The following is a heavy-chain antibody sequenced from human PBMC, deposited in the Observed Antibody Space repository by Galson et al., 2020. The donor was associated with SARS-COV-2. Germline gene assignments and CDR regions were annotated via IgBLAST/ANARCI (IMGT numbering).Heavy chain of an antibody. D-gene: IGHD4-4*01. J-gene: IGHJ2*01. Sequence: GESLKISCAASGFTFKSYSMNWVRQAPGKGLEWVSSISSRRSYIYYADSVKGRFTISRENAKNSLSLQMNSLRAEDTGVYYFARDPGSYGNDWYFDLWGRCTLVTVFS. CDR2: ISSRRSYI. CDR1: GFTFKSYS. V-gene: IGHV3-21*01. CDR3: ARDPGSYGNDWYFDL.